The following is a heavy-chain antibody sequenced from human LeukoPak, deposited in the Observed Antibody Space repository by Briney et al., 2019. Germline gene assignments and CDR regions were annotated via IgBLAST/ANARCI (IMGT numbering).Heavy chain of an antibody. CDR3: ARGAQRYCSGGSCYLDSYNWFDP. D-gene: IGHD2-15*01. CDR1: GFTFSSYW. V-gene: IGHV3-74*01. J-gene: IGHJ5*02. CDR2: INSDGSST. Sequence: PGGSLRLSCAASGFTFSSYWMHWVRQAPGKGLVWVSRINSDGSSTSYADSVKGRFTISRDNAKNTLYLQMNSLRAEDTAVYYRARGAQRYCSGGSCYLDSYNWFDPWGQGTLVTVSS.